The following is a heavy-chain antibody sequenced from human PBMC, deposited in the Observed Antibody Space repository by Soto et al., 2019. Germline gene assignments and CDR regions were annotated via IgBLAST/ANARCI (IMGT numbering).Heavy chain of an antibody. CDR3: ARDNAGGWYFYPLQNWFDP. Sequence: PGGSLRLSCAASGFTFSDYYMSWIRQAPGKGLEWVSYISSSSSTIYYADSVKGRFTISRDNAKNSLYLQMNSLRAEDTAVYYCARDNAGGWYFYPLQNWFDPWGQGTLVTVSS. D-gene: IGHD6-19*01. J-gene: IGHJ5*02. V-gene: IGHV3-11*04. CDR2: ISSSSSTI. CDR1: GFTFSDYY.